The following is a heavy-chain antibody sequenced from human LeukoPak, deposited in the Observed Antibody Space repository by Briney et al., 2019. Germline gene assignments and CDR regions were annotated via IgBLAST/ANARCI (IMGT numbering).Heavy chain of an antibody. D-gene: IGHD2-2*03. J-gene: IGHJ6*03. V-gene: IGHV4-4*07. Sequence: PSETLSLTCTVSGGSISSYYWSWIRQPAGKGLEWIGRIYSSGRTNYNSSLESRVTISVDKSKNQLSLKLSSVTAPDTAVYDCARDGWTRSGYYYDYMDVWGSGTMVTVSS. CDR3: ARDGWTRSGYYYDYMDV. CDR2: IYSSGRT. CDR1: GGSISSYY.